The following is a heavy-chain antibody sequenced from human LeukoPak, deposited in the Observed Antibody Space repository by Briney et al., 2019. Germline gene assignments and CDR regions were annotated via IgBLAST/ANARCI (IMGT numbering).Heavy chain of an antibody. D-gene: IGHD5-18*01. CDR2: ISGSGGST. Sequence: GGSLRLSCAASGFTFSSYAMSWVRQAPGKGLEWVSAISGSGGSTYYADSVKGRFTISRDNSKNTLYLQMNSLRGEDTAVYYCAKEKENSYGFTAPFDYWGQGTLVTVSS. V-gene: IGHV3-23*01. CDR1: GFTFSSYA. CDR3: AKEKENSYGFTAPFDY. J-gene: IGHJ4*02.